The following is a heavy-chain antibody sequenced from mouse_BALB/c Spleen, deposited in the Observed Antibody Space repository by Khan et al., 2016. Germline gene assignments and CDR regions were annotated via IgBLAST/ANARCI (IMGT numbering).Heavy chain of an antibody. CDR2: IDSGGRT. D-gene: IGHD1-1*01. CDR3: ARVITTGEIYWYFDV. J-gene: IGHJ1*01. V-gene: IGHV5-6-5*01. Sequence: EVELVESGGGLVKPGGSLKLSCAASGFTFSNYAMSWVRQTPEKRLEWVASIDSGGRTYYPDSVQGRFTISRDNARNILYLQMTRLRSDDTAMYYCARVITTGEIYWYFDVWGAGTTVTVSS. CDR1: GFTFSNYA.